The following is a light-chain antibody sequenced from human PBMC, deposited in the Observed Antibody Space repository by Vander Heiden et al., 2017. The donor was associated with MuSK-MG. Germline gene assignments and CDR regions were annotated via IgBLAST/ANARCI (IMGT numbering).Light chain of an antibody. V-gene: IGKV1-NL1*01. J-gene: IGKJ2*01. CDR3: QQYYNIYQYT. Sequence: DIQMTQSPSSLSASVGDRVTITCRASQGIKEALAWYQQKPGKAPKLLLFGASRLESGVPDRFSGSGSGTDYSLTISSLQPEDSATYYCQQYYNIYQYTFGQGTKLEIK. CDR1: QGIKEA. CDR2: GAS.